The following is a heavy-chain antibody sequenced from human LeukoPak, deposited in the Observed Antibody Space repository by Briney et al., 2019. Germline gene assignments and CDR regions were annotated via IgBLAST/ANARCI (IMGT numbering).Heavy chain of an antibody. D-gene: IGHD2-15*01. J-gene: IGHJ5*02. V-gene: IGHV4-4*02. CDR3: ARGPPYCSGGSCYSNWFDP. CDR2: IYHSGST. Sequence: SGTLSLTCAVSGGSISSSNWWSWVRQPPGKGLEWIGEIYHSGSTNYNPSLKSRVTISVDKSKNQFSLKLSSVTAADTAVYYCARGPPYCSGGSCYSNWFDPWGQGTLVTVSS. CDR1: GGSISSSNW.